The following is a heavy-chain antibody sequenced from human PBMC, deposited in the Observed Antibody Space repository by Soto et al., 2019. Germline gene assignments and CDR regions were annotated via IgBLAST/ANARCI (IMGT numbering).Heavy chain of an antibody. CDR1: GGTFSIYT. V-gene: IGHV1-69*02. Sequence: QVQLVQSGSEVKKPGASVKVSFKACGGTFSIYTISWVRQAPGQGLEWMGKVIPIFGVTSYAQRFQGRVTITADKSTTTAYMELSSLRSEDSAVYYCARDRDNSNWPNFDYWGQGTLVTVSS. CDR3: ARDRDNSNWPNFDY. CDR2: VIPIFGVT. D-gene: IGHD6-13*01. J-gene: IGHJ4*02.